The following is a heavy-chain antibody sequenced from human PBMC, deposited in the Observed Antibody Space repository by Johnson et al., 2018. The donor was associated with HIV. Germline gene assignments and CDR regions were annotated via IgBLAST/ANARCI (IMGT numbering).Heavy chain of an antibody. CDR3: AKDRGSGWYWDAFDI. Sequence: VQLVESGGGLVQPGGSLRLSCAACEFTFSSYAMNWVRQAPGKGLEWVSGISGGGSGTYYADSVKGRFTISRDNSRSTLYLQMNSLRAEDTAVYYCAKDRGSGWYWDAFDIWGQGTMVTVSS. J-gene: IGHJ3*02. CDR1: EFTFSSYA. D-gene: IGHD6-19*01. V-gene: IGHV3-23*04. CDR2: ISGGGSGT.